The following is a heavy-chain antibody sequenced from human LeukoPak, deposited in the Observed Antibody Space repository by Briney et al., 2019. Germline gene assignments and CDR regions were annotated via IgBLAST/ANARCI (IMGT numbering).Heavy chain of an antibody. CDR1: GFTFSSYA. V-gene: IGHV3-23*01. CDR2: ISGSGGST. Sequence: GGSLRLSCAASGFTFSSYAMSWVRQAPGKGLEWVSAISGSGGSTYYADSVKGRFTISRDNSKNTLYLQMNSLRAEDTAVYYCAKGSEYCSSTSCYGDFDYWGQGILVTVSS. CDR3: AKGSEYCSSTSCYGDFDY. D-gene: IGHD2-2*01. J-gene: IGHJ4*02.